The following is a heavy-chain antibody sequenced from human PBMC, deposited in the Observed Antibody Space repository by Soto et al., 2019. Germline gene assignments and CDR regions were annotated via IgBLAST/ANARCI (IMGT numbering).Heavy chain of an antibody. J-gene: IGHJ6*02. V-gene: IGHV4-34*01. D-gene: IGHD4-17*01. CDR3: ASGLHGDYYHRYGLAV. CDR2: TNHSGRT. Sequence: SETLSLTCAVYGGSFSGYYWSWIRQPPGKGLEWIVETNHSGRTNYNPSLKSRVTISVDTSKNQFSLKLSSVTAADTAVYYCASGLHGDYYHRYGLAVPAQRSTVHVSS. CDR1: GGSFSGYY.